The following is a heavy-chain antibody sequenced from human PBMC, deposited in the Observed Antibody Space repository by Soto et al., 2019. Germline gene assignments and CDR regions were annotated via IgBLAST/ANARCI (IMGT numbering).Heavy chain of an antibody. D-gene: IGHD3-3*01. CDR1: GLNFNDYA. CDR3: VKDRFVNY. J-gene: IGHJ4*02. Sequence: GGSLRLSCSASGLNFNDYAMHWVRQAAGKGLKYVSSISSNGVSTYYADSVKGRFTISRDNSKNTLYLQMNSLRVKDTAVYYCVKDRFVNYWGQGALVTVSS. CDR2: ISSNGVST. V-gene: IGHV3-64D*06.